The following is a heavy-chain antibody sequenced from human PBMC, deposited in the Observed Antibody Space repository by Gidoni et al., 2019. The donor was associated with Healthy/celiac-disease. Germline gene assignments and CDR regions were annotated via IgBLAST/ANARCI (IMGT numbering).Heavy chain of an antibody. Sequence: QVQLVESGGGVVQPGRSLRLSCAASGFTFSSYGMHWVRQAPGKGLEWVAVIWYDGSNKYYADSVKGRLTISRDNSKNTLYLQMNSLRAEDTAVYYCAREGGVGARRRYYFDYWGQGTLVTVSS. D-gene: IGHD1-26*01. CDR3: AREGGVGARRRYYFDY. CDR1: GFTFSSYG. J-gene: IGHJ4*02. V-gene: IGHV3-33*01. CDR2: IWYDGSNK.